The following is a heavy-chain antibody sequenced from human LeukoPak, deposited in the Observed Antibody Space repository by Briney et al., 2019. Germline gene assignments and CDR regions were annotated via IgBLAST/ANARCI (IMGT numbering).Heavy chain of an antibody. CDR1: GYTFTSYG. CDR2: ISAYNGNT. CDR3: ARVPLEATMVRGLIPNWFDP. Sequence: ASVKVACKASGYTFTSYGISWVRQAPGQGLEWMGWISAYNGNTNYAQKLQGRVTMTTDTSTSTAYMELRSLRSDDTAVYYCARVPLEATMVRGLIPNWFDPWGQGTLVTVSS. V-gene: IGHV1-18*04. D-gene: IGHD3-10*01. J-gene: IGHJ5*02.